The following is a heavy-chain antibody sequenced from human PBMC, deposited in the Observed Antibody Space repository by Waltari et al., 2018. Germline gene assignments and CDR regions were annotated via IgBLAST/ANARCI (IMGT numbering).Heavy chain of an antibody. CDR1: GGSISSSSYY. Sequence: QLQLQESGPGLVKPSATLSLTCTVSGGSISSSSYYWGWIRQPPGKGLEWIGSIYYSGSTYYNPSLKSRVTISVDTSKNQFSLKLSSVTAADTAVYYCARRGYSSSPYYYMDVWGKGTTVTVSS. CDR2: IYYSGST. CDR3: ARRGYSSSPYYYMDV. D-gene: IGHD6-6*01. V-gene: IGHV4-39*01. J-gene: IGHJ6*03.